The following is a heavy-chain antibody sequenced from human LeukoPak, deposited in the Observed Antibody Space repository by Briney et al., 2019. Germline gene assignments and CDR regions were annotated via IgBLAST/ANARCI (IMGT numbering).Heavy chain of an antibody. J-gene: IGHJ4*02. V-gene: IGHV4-34*01. CDR1: GGSFSGYY. D-gene: IGHD5-18*01. CDR2: INHSGST. Sequence: PSETLSLTCAVYGGSFSGYYWSWIRQPPGKGLEWIGEINHSGSTNYNPSLKSRVTISVDTSKNQFSLKLSSVTAADTAVYYCARGLHLYSYGLCNKWYFDYWGQGTLVTVSS. CDR3: ARGLHLYSYGLCNKWYFDY.